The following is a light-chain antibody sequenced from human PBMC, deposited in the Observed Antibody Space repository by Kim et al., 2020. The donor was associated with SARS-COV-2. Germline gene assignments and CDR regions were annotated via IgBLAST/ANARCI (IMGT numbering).Light chain of an antibody. V-gene: IGKV1-5*03. CDR2: KAS. CDR3: QQYNSYWT. Sequence: DIQMTQSPSTLSASVGDRVTITCRASQSIRSWLAWYQQKPGKAPKLLIYKASSLESGVPSRFSGSGSGTEFTLTISGLQPDDFATYYCQQYNSYWTFGQGTKVDIK. CDR1: QSIRSW. J-gene: IGKJ1*01.